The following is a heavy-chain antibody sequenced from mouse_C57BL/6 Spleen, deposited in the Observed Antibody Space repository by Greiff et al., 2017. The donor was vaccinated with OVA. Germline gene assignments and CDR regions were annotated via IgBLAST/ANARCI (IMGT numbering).Heavy chain of an antibody. CDR1: GFTFSSYT. Sequence: EVQGVESGGGLVKPGGSLKLSCAASGFTFSSYTMSWVRQTPEKRLEWVATISGGGGNTYYPDSVKGRFTISRDNAKNTLYLQMSSLRSEDTALYYCARHRDYGSSEPWFAYWGQGTLVTVSA. CDR3: ARHRDYGSSEPWFAY. V-gene: IGHV5-9*01. D-gene: IGHD1-1*01. J-gene: IGHJ3*01. CDR2: ISGGGGNT.